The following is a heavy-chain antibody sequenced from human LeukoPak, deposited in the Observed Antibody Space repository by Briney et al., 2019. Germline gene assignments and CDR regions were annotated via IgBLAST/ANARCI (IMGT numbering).Heavy chain of an antibody. CDR3: ARSVPDYTRFDF. Sequence: HTGGSLRLSCVASGFTFSDYAMNWVRQAPGKGLEWVSTFKTNYNQVYYAESVRGRFTISTDNSKNTAYLQMNSLRVEDTALYYCARSVPDYTRFDFWGQGALVTVSS. CDR1: GFTFSDYA. V-gene: IGHV3-23*05. D-gene: IGHD4-11*01. J-gene: IGHJ4*02. CDR2: FKTNYNQV.